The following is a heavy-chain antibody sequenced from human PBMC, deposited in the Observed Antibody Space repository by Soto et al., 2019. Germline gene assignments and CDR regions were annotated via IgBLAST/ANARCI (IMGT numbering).Heavy chain of an antibody. D-gene: IGHD6-13*01. CDR2: IYYSGST. J-gene: IGHJ6*02. CDR3: ASHMGIFTPKSVEPLHDYYYYYGMDV. V-gene: IGHV4-39*01. Sequence: SETLSLTCTVSGGSISSSSYYWGWIRQPPGKGLEWIGSIYYSGSTYYNPSLKSGVTISVDTSKNHLSLKLSSVTAADTAVYYSASHMGIFTPKSVEPLHDYYYYYGMDVWGQGTTVTVSS. CDR1: GGSISSSSYY.